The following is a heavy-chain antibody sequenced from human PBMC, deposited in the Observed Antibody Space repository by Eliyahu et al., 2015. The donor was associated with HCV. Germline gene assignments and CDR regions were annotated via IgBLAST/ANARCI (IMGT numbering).Heavy chain of an antibody. J-gene: IGHJ5*02. D-gene: IGHD2-15*01. CDR2: VKQDGSEK. CDR3: ARGPPVGAATTWFDP. CDR1: GFTFTNYW. Sequence: EVQLVESGGGLVQPGGSLRLSXAASGFTFTNYWMTWVRQAPGKGLDWVASVKQDGSEKYYVDSVKGRFTISTDNAKNSLYLQMNSLRAEDTAVYYCARGPPVGAATTWFDPWGQGTLVAVSS. V-gene: IGHV3-7*01.